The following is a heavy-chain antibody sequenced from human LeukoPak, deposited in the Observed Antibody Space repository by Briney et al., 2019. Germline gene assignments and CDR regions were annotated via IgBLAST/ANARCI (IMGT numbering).Heavy chain of an antibody. CDR2: IYYSGST. D-gene: IGHD3-22*01. V-gene: IGHV4-59*01. CDR1: GGSISSYY. CDR3: ASGKYYYDSSDHYYFDY. J-gene: IGHJ4*02. Sequence: PSETLSLTCTVSGGSISSYYWSWIRQPPGKGLEWIGYIYYSGSTNYNPSLKSRVTISVDTSKNQSSLKLSSVTAADTAVYYCASGKYYYDSSDHYYFDYWGQGTLVTVSS.